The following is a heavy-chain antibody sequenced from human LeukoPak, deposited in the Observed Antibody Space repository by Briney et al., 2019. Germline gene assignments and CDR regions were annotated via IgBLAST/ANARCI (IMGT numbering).Heavy chain of an antibody. V-gene: IGHV3-30*03. CDR3: ARVVYSSSWHDY. CDR1: GFTFSSYG. Sequence: GGSLRLSCAASGFTFSSYGMHWVRQAPGKGLEWVAVISYDGSNKYYADSVKGRFTISRDNAKNSLYLQMNSLRAEDTAVYYCARVVYSSSWHDYWGQGTLVTVSS. CDR2: ISYDGSNK. J-gene: IGHJ4*02. D-gene: IGHD6-13*01.